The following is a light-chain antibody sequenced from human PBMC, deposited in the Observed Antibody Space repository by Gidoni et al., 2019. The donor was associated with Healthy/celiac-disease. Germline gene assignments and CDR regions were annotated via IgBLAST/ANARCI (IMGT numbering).Light chain of an antibody. J-gene: IGKJ4*01. V-gene: IGKV1-39*01. Sequence: DIQITQSPSSLSASVGDRVTITCRASQSISSYLNWYQQKPGKAPKLLIYAASSLQSGVPSRFSGSGSGTDFTLTISSLQPEDFATYYCQQSDSTPQVTFGGGTKVEIK. CDR1: QSISSY. CDR3: QQSDSTPQVT. CDR2: AAS.